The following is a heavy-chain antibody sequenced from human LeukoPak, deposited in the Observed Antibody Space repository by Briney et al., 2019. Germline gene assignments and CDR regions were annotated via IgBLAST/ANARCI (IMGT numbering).Heavy chain of an antibody. J-gene: IGHJ4*02. Sequence: PSETLSLTCAVYGGSFSGYYWSWIRQPPGKGLEWIGEINHSGSTNYNPSLKSRVTISVDTSKNQFSLKLSSVTAADTAVYYCARGSGSYYEDYDYWGQGTLVTVSS. CDR2: INHSGST. D-gene: IGHD1-26*01. CDR1: GGSFSGYY. CDR3: ARGSGSYYEDYDY. V-gene: IGHV4-34*01.